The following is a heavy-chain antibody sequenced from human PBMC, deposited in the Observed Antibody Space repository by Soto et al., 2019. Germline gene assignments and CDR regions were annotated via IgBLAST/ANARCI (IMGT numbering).Heavy chain of an antibody. V-gene: IGHV1-8*01. CDR3: GGLAANTVRVNYMYF. D-gene: IGHD3-10*01. CDR1: GYTFTSYD. Sequence: ASVKVSCKAAGYTFTSYDINWVRQATGQGKEWMGWMNPNSGNTGYAQKFQGRGTMTRNNSISTAYMELSSLRSEDKAVDYWGGLAANTVRVNYMYFRGQRTTVTVSS. CDR2: MNPNSGNT. J-gene: IGHJ6*03.